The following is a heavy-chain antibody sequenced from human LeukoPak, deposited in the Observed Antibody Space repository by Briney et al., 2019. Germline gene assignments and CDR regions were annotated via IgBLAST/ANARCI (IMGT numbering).Heavy chain of an antibody. V-gene: IGHV5-51*01. Sequence: GESLKISCKGSGYSSTSYWIGWVRQMPGKGLEWMGIIYPGDSDTRYSPSFQGQVTISADKSISTAYLQWSSLKASDTAMYYCARHPRMYYYGSGSYYRGVDYWGQGTLVTVSS. D-gene: IGHD3-10*01. CDR3: ARHPRMYYYGSGSYYRGVDY. J-gene: IGHJ4*02. CDR1: GYSSTSYW. CDR2: IYPGDSDT.